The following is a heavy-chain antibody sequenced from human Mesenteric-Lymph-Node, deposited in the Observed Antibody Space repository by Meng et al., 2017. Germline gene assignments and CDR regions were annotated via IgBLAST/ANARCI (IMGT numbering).Heavy chain of an antibody. CDR1: GGSISSSSYY. J-gene: IGHJ3*02. CDR2: IYYSGST. V-gene: IGHV4-39*07. D-gene: IGHD1-26*01. CDR3: ARAEWELGDHDAFDI. Sequence: SETLSLTCTVSGGSISSSSYYWGWIRQPPGKGLEWIGSIYYSGSTYYNPSLKSRVTISVDTSKNQFSLKLSSVTAEDTALYYCARAEWELGDHDAFDIWGQGTMVTVSS.